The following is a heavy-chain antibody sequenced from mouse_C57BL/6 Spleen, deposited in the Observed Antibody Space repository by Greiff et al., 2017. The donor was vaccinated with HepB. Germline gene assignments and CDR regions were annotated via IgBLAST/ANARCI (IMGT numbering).Heavy chain of an antibody. Sequence: EVQLQESGPGLVKPSQSLSLTCSVTGYSITSGYYWNWIRQFPGNKLEWMGYISYDGSNNYNPSLKNRISITRDTSKNQFFLKLNSVTTEDTATYYCARGRVYYGSSYGYFDVWGTGTTVTVSS. V-gene: IGHV3-6*01. D-gene: IGHD1-1*01. CDR3: ARGRVYYGSSYGYFDV. CDR2: ISYDGSN. J-gene: IGHJ1*03. CDR1: GYSITSGYY.